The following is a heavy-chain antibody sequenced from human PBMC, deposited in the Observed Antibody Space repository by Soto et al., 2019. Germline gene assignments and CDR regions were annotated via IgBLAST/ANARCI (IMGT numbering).Heavy chain of an antibody. D-gene: IGHD3-22*01. CDR3: ATSGRDSYDSSGYLDY. J-gene: IGHJ4*02. CDR2: IIPIFGTA. CDR1: GGTFSSYA. V-gene: IGHV1-69*13. Sequence: SVKVPCKASGGTFSSYAISWVRQAPGQGLEWMGGIIPIFGTANYAQKCQGRVTITADESTSTAYMEPSSLRSEDTAVYYCATSGRDSYDSSGYLDYWGQGTLVTVSS.